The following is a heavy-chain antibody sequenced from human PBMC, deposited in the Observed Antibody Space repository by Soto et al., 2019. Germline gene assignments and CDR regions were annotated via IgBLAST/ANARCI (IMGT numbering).Heavy chain of an antibody. Sequence: QVQLVQSGAEVKKPGSSVKVSCKASGGTFSSFHITWVRQAPGQGLEWMGRTIPILNIANYAQNFQGRVTITADKSTNTAYMELNSLRSEDTAMYYFARGPNSIGDDWGQGTLITVSS. V-gene: IGHV1-69*02. CDR1: GGTFSSFH. CDR2: TIPILNIA. D-gene: IGHD7-27*01. J-gene: IGHJ4*02. CDR3: ARGPNSIGDD.